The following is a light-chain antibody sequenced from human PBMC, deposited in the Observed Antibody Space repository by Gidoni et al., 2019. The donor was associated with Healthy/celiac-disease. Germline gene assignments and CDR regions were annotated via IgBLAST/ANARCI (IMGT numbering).Light chain of an antibody. V-gene: IGKV2-29*02. J-gene: IGKJ5*01. CDR3: MQGIHLPIT. CDR2: EVS. Sequence: DIVMTQTPLSLSVTPGQPASISCKSSESLLHSDGKTYLYWYLQKPGQSPQLLIYEVSSRFSGVPDRFSGSGSGTEDVGVYYCMQGIHLPITFGQGTRLEIK. CDR1: ESLLHSDGKTY.